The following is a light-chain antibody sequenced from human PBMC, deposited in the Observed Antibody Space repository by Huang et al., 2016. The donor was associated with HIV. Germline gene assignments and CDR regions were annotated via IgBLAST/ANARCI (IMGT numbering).Light chain of an antibody. J-gene: IGKJ2*01. Sequence: EVVMTQSPGTLSLSPGKRATLSCKTSESLNNELVWYQQKPGQAPRLLLYSTSTSATGLPARFRVGGSGTEFTLTISSLQSEDFGIYYCQQYSNWPPMYTFGQGTKLEI. CDR2: STS. CDR3: QQYSNWPPMYT. V-gene: IGKV3-15*01. CDR1: ESLNNE.